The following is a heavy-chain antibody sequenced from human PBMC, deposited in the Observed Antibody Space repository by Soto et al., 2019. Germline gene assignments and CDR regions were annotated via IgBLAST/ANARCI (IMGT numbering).Heavy chain of an antibody. CDR2: IVVGGGNT. Sequence: ASVKVSCKASGFTFTSSAMQWVRQARGQRLEWIGWIVVGGGNTNYAQKFQERVSITRDMSTRTAYMELSSLRSEDTAVYYCAAGVTYDGNFDIWGQGTMVTVSS. V-gene: IGHV1-58*02. CDR3: AAGVTYDGNFDI. CDR1: GFTFTSSA. D-gene: IGHD5-12*01. J-gene: IGHJ3*02.